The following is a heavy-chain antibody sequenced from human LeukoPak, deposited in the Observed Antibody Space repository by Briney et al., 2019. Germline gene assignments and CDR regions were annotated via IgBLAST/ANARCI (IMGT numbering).Heavy chain of an antibody. CDR2: IYYSGST. J-gene: IGHJ5*02. CDR1: GGSISSSSYY. CDR3: ARGAHSSSWFLAMNWFDP. V-gene: IGHV4-61*01. D-gene: IGHD6-13*01. Sequence: SETLSLTCTVSGGSISSSSYYWSWIRQPPGKGLEWIGYIYYSGSTNYNPSLKSRVTISVDTSKNQFSLKLSSVTAADTAVYYCARGAHSSSWFLAMNWFDPWGQGTLVTVSS.